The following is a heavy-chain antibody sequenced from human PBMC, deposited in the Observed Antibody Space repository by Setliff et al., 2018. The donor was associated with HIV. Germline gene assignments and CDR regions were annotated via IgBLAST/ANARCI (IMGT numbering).Heavy chain of an antibody. CDR1: GVSISSSNW. V-gene: IGHV4-4*02. Sequence: SETLSLTCAVSGVSISSSNWWTCVRQPPGKGLEWIGGVSHSGSTNYNPSLKSRVTISVDKSKNQFSLQLSSVPAADTAVYYCARDQRLSYWGQGTRVTV. CDR3: ARDQRLSY. CDR2: VSHSGST. J-gene: IGHJ4*02.